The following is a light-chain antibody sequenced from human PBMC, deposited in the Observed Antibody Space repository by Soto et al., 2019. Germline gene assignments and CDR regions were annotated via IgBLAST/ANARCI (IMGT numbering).Light chain of an antibody. CDR3: DQTYFDPWWT. J-gene: IGKJ1*01. V-gene: IGKV1-39*01. CDR2: AAS. Sequence: DIQMTQSPSSLSASVGDRVTISCRTSQNINTYLNWYQQRPGKAPNLLIYAASTLQSGVPARFSGSGYGSDFTLVISSLKPEDFASYYGDQTYFDPWWTGGQGTKVE. CDR1: QNINTY.